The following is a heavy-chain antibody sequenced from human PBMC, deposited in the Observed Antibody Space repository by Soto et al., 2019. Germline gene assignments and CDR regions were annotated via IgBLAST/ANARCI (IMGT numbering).Heavy chain of an antibody. D-gene: IGHD4-17*01. V-gene: IGHV1-18*01. CDR3: ASSTTTLYYFYGMDV. CDR2: ISAYNGNT. CDR1: GYTFTSYG. Sequence: QVQLVQSGAEVKKPGASVKVSCKASGYTFTSYGISWVRQAPGQGLEWMGWISAYNGNTNYAQKLQGRVTMTTDTSPSTAYMELRSLRSDDTAVYYCASSTTTLYYFYGMDVWGQGTTVTVSS. J-gene: IGHJ6*02.